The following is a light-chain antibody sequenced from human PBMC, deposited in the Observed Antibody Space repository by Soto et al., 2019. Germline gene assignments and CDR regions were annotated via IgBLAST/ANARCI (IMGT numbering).Light chain of an antibody. CDR1: QGISSY. V-gene: IGKV1-8*01. CDR3: QQYYSYPLT. J-gene: IGKJ4*01. CDR2: AAS. Sequence: AIRMTQSPSSLSASTGDRVTITCRASQGISSYLAWYQQKPGKAPKLLIYAASTLQSGVPSRFSGSGSGTDFTLTISCLQSEDFATYYCQQYYSYPLTCGGGNKVDIK.